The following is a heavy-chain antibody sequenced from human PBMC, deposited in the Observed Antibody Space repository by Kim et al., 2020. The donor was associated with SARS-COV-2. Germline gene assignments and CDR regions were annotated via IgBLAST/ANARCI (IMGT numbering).Heavy chain of an antibody. Sequence: GGSLRLSCAASGFSFSTYWMHWVRQAPGKGLVWVSGIDPYGVLKNYADSVKGRFTISRDNAKNTLYLQMNSLSVEDTAVYYCATSKPIMLGTLKVDRWGEGSLVSVS. V-gene: IGHV3-74*01. J-gene: IGHJ5*02. CDR1: GFSFSTYW. CDR2: IDPYGVLK. D-gene: IGHD1-1*01. CDR3: ATSKPIMLGTLKVDR.